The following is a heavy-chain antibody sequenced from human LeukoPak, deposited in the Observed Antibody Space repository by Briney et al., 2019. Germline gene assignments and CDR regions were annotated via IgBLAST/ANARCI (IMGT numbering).Heavy chain of an antibody. V-gene: IGHV4-59*01. Sequence: SETLSLTCTVSGGSISSYYWSWIRQPPGKGLEWIGYIYYSGSTNYNPSLKSRVTISVDTSKNQFSLKLSSVTAADTAVYYCATSGSGSYYKGGVFGYWGQGTLVTVSS. D-gene: IGHD3-10*01. CDR2: IYYSGST. CDR3: ATSGSGSYYKGGVFGY. J-gene: IGHJ4*02. CDR1: GGSISSYY.